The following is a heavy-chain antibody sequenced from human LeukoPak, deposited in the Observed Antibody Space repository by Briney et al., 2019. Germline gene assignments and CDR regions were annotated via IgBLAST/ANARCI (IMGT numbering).Heavy chain of an antibody. CDR2: IYYSGTT. CDR1: GGSVNGHY. Sequence: PSETLSLTCTVSGGSVNGHYWSWIRQPPGKGLEWIGYIYYSGTTNYNPSLKSRVTMLLHTSKNQFSLKLNSVTAADTAVYFCAREITVDTAMVAAFDIWGQGRMVTVSS. J-gene: IGHJ3*02. V-gene: IGHV4-59*02. D-gene: IGHD5-18*01. CDR3: AREITVDTAMVAAFDI.